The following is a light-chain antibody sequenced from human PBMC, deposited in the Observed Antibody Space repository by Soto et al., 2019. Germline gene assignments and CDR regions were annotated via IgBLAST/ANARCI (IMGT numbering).Light chain of an antibody. J-gene: IGKJ5*01. V-gene: IGKV3-15*01. CDR3: PTYNNRSVT. CDR1: PSVSSN. Sequence: VTQSPATLSVSPAERATLSGRASPSVSSNLAWYQQNPGQAPRLLIYGASTRSTVIPSRFSGSGSGTDFTLTISSLTSEDLDVYYCPTYNNRSVTFGQGTQLDIK. CDR2: GAS.